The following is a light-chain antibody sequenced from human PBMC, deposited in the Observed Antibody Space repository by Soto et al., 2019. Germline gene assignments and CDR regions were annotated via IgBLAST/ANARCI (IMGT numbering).Light chain of an antibody. CDR1: QCINSF. Sequence: EIVLTQSPGTLSLSPGEGATLSCRASQCINSFLAWYQQRRGQAPRLLIHGASNRATGIPDRFSGSGSGPDFTLTISRLEPEDFAVDYCQQYGGPPRTFGQGANVDIK. J-gene: IGKJ1*01. V-gene: IGKV3-20*01. CDR2: GAS. CDR3: QQYGGPPRT.